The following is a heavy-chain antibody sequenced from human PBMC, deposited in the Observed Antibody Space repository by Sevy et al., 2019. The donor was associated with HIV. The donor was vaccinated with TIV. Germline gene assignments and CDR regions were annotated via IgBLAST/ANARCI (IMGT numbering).Heavy chain of an antibody. CDR3: AREGCTKPHDY. CDR1: GFTFSKYS. CDR2: LSFGCGEI. V-gene: IGHV3-23*01. D-gene: IGHD2-8*01. J-gene: IGHJ4*02. Sequence: GGSLRLSCAASGFTFSKYSMSWVRQPRGKGLEWVSTLSFGCGEINYADSVKGRFTISRDNSQSSVYLQMNNLRPEDTAVYYCAREGCTKPHDYWGQGTLVTVSS.